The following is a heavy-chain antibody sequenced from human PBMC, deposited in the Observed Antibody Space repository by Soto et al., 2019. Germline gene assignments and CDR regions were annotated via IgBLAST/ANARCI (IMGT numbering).Heavy chain of an antibody. CDR3: ARGRYCLTGRCFPNWFDS. CDR2: IYKSATT. D-gene: IGHD2-15*01. V-gene: IGHV4-30-4*01. J-gene: IGHJ5*01. CDR1: GDSISTVDYF. Sequence: QVQLLESGPGLVKPSQTLSLTCSVSGDSISTVDYFWAWVRQPPGQALEYIGYIYKSATTYYNPSFESRVAISLDTSKSQFSLNVTSLTAADTAVHFCARGRYCLTGRCFPNWFDSWGQGTLVTVSS.